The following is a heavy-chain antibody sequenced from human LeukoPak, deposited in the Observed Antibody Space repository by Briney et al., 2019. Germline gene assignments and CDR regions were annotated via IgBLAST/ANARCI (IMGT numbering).Heavy chain of an antibody. V-gene: IGHV4-59*01. CDR1: GGSISSYY. D-gene: IGHD6-13*01. CDR3: VRAGEIAATGDY. Sequence: SETLSLTCTVSGGSISSYYLTWIRQPPGKGLEWIGYIYNNGNTNYNSSLKSRVTISVDTSKNQFFLKLASVTAADTAVYYCVRAGEIAATGDYWGQGILVTVSS. CDR2: IYNNGNT. J-gene: IGHJ4*02.